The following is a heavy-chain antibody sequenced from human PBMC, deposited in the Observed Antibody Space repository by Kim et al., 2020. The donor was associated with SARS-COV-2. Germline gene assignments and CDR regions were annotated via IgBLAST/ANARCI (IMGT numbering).Heavy chain of an antibody. D-gene: IGHD6-19*01. Sequence: GESLKISCKGSGYSFTSYWIGWVRQMPGKGLEWMGIIYPGDSDTRYSPSFQGQVTISADKSISTAYLQWSSLKASDTAMYYCARHVSSGWYVHGYGMDVWGQGTTVTVSS. J-gene: IGHJ6*02. CDR3: ARHVSSGWYVHGYGMDV. CDR1: GYSFTSYW. V-gene: IGHV5-51*01. CDR2: IYPGDSDT.